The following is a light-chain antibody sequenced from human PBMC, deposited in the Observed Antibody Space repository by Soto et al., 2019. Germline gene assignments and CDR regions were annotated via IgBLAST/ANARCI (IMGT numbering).Light chain of an antibody. CDR3: QQYGSSPYN. J-gene: IGKJ2*01. V-gene: IGKV3-20*01. CDR2: GAS. Sequence: EIVLTQSPGTLSLSPGERATLSCRTSQSISSSYLAWYQQKPGQAPRLLIYGASSRATGIPDRFSGSGSGTDFTLTISRPEPEDFAVYYCQQYGSSPYNFGQGTKLEIK. CDR1: QSISSSY.